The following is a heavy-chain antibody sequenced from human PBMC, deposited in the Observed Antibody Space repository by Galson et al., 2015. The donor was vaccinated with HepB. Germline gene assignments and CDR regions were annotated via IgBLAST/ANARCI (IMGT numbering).Heavy chain of an antibody. Sequence: ETLSLTCAVSGGSISSANWWTWVRQSPGKGLEWIGEKYHSGSANYNPSLKSRVTISVDKSNNHLSLRLTSVTAADTAVYYCARGLWLGESSYGMDVWGQGTTVTVSS. CDR1: GGSISSANW. J-gene: IGHJ6*02. CDR3: ARGLWLGESSYGMDV. D-gene: IGHD3-10*01. CDR2: KYHSGSA. V-gene: IGHV4-4*02.